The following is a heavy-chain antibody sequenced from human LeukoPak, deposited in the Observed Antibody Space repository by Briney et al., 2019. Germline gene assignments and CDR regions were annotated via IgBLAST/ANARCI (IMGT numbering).Heavy chain of an antibody. Sequence: PGGSLRLSCAASGFTFSSYGTHWVRQAPGRGLEWVALISYDGSNKYYADSVKGRFTISRDNSKNTLYLQMNSLRAEDTAVYYCAYENYYGSGSYPDYWGQGTLVTVSS. J-gene: IGHJ4*02. CDR3: AYENYYGSGSYPDY. V-gene: IGHV3-30*18. CDR1: GFTFSSYG. D-gene: IGHD3-10*01. CDR2: ISYDGSNK.